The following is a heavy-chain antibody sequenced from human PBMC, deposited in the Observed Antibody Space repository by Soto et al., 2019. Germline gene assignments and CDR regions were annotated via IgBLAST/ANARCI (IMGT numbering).Heavy chain of an antibody. CDR1: GGTFSSYA. Sequence: SVKVSCKASGGTFSSYAISWVRQAPGQGLEWMGGIIPIFGTANYAQKFQGRVTITADESTSTAYMELSSPRSEDTAVYYCARGVATRYYYYGMDVWGQGTTVTVSS. D-gene: IGHD5-12*01. V-gene: IGHV1-69*13. CDR2: IIPIFGTA. J-gene: IGHJ6*02. CDR3: ARGVATRYYYYGMDV.